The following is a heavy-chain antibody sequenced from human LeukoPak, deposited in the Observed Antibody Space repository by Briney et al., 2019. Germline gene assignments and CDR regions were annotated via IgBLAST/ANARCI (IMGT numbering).Heavy chain of an antibody. J-gene: IGHJ1*01. CDR2: INPSGGST. D-gene: IGHD3-16*01. CDR1: GYTFTSYY. CDR3: ARAYYDYVWGSVSSSHFQH. V-gene: IGHV1-46*01. Sequence: GASVKVSCKASGYTFTSYYMHWVRQAPGQGLEWMGIINPSGGSTSYAQKFQGRVTMTRDTSTSTVYMELSSLRSEDTAVYYCARAYYDYVWGSVSSSHFQHWGQGTLVTVSS.